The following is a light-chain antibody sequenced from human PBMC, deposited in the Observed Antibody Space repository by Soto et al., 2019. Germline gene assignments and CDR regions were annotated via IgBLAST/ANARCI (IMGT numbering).Light chain of an antibody. CDR2: GAS. V-gene: IGKV3D-15*01. CDR1: QSVRSN. J-gene: IGKJ1*01. Sequence: EIVMTQSPATLSVSAGERATLSCRARQSVRSNLAWYQQKPGQAPRLLIYGASNRATGIPDRFSGSGSGTDFTLTISSLQSEDFAVYYCQQYNNWPWTFGQGTKVDIK. CDR3: QQYNNWPWT.